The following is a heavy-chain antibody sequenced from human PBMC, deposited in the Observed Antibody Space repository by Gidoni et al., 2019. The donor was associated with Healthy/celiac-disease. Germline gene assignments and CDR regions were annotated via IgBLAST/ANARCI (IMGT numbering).Heavy chain of an antibody. J-gene: IGHJ4*02. Sequence: QLQLQESGPGLVKPSETLSLTRTVSGGSISSSSYYWGWIRQPPGKGLEWIGSIYYSGSTYYNPSLKSRVTISVDTSKNQFSLKLSSVTAADTAVYYCARLSRGTTGTEGIDYWGQGTLVTVSS. CDR1: GGSISSSSYY. CDR2: IYYSGST. D-gene: IGHD1-1*01. CDR3: ARLSRGTTGTEGIDY. V-gene: IGHV4-39*01.